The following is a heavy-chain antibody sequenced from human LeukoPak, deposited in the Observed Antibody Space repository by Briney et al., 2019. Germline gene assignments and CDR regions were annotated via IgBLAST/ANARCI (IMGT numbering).Heavy chain of an antibody. V-gene: IGHV1-69*05. CDR1: GGTFSSYA. D-gene: IGHD4-23*01. CDR2: IIPIFGTA. Sequence: SVKVSCKASGGTFSSYAISWVRQAPGQGLEWMGGIIPIFGTADYAQKFQGRVTITTDESTSTAYMELSSLRSEDTAVYYCARDPGGKVWGNWFDPWGQGTLVTVSS. J-gene: IGHJ5*02. CDR3: ARDPGGKVWGNWFDP.